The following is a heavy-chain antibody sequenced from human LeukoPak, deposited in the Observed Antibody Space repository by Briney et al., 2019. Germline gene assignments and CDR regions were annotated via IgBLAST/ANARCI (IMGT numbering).Heavy chain of an antibody. D-gene: IGHD3-22*01. V-gene: IGHV1-18*01. CDR1: GYTFTSYG. Sequence: ASVKVSCKASGYTFTSYGISWVRQAPGQGLEWMGWISAYNGNTNYAQKLQGRVTMTTDTSTSTAYMELRSLRSDDTAVYYCARSTYYYDSSGYYDFGYWGQGTLVTVSS. J-gene: IGHJ4*02. CDR3: ARSTYYYDSSGYYDFGY. CDR2: ISAYNGNT.